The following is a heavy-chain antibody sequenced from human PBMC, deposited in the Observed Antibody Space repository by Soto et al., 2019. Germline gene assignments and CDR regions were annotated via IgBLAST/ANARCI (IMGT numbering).Heavy chain of an antibody. CDR3: ARRQPQGSSSGGDPNHYYYYYMDV. J-gene: IGHJ6*03. Sequence: QVPLVQSGAEVKKPGASVKVSCKASGYTFTSYDINWVRQATGQGLEWMGWMNPNSGNTGYAQKFQGRGTMTRNTSISTAYRELSSLRSEGTAVYYCARRQPQGSSSGGDPNHYYYYYMDVWGKGTTVTVSS. V-gene: IGHV1-8*01. CDR1: GYTFTSYD. CDR2: MNPNSGNT. D-gene: IGHD6-6*01.